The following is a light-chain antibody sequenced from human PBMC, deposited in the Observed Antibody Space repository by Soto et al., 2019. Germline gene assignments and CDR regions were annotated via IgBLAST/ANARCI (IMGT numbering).Light chain of an antibody. Sequence: EIVLTQSPGTLSLPPGERATLSCRASQSVSFSYLAWYQQKPGQAPRLLIYGASSRATGIPDRFSGSGSGTDFTLTISRLEPEDFAVYYCQQYGSSPHTFGGGTKVEIK. J-gene: IGKJ4*01. CDR2: GAS. CDR3: QQYGSSPHT. V-gene: IGKV3-20*01. CDR1: QSVSFSY.